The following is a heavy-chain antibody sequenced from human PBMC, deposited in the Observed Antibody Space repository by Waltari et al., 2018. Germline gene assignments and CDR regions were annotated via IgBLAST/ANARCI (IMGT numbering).Heavy chain of an antibody. CDR2: INPSGGST. D-gene: IGHD6-13*01. CDR3: ARDRRIAAAGRLYWFDP. J-gene: IGHJ5*02. Sequence: QVQLVQSGAEVKKPGASVKVSCKASGYTFTSYYMHWVRQAPGQGLEWMGIINPSGGSTSYAQKFQGRVTMTRDTSTSTVYMELSSLRSEDTAVYYCARDRRIAAAGRLYWFDPWGQGTLVTVSS. CDR1: GYTFTSYY. V-gene: IGHV1-46*01.